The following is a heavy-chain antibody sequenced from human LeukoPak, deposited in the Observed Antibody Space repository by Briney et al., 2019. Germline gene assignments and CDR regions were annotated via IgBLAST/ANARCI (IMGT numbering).Heavy chain of an antibody. V-gene: IGHV3-74*01. D-gene: IGHD6-6*01. J-gene: IGHJ5*02. CDR1: GFTFSSYW. Sequence: PGGSLRLSCAASGFTFSSYWMHWVRQAPGKGLVWVSRINSDGSSTSYADSVKGRFTISRDNAKNSLYLQMDSLRAEDTAVYYCARDTMCGYSSSSPSWFDPWGQGTLVTVSS. CDR2: INSDGSST. CDR3: ARDTMCGYSSSSPSWFDP.